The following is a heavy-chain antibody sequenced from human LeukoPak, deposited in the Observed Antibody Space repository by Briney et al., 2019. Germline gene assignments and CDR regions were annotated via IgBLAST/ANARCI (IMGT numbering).Heavy chain of an antibody. Sequence: GGSLRPSCAASGITFSGYSMNWVRQAPRKGLEWVSYISSSSSTISYADSVKGRLTISRDDAKNSLYLQMNSLRAEDTAVYYCARETGWYFDYWGQGTLVTVSS. D-gene: IGHD5-24*01. J-gene: IGHJ4*02. CDR2: ISSSSSTI. CDR3: ARETGWYFDY. V-gene: IGHV3-48*04. CDR1: GITFSGYS.